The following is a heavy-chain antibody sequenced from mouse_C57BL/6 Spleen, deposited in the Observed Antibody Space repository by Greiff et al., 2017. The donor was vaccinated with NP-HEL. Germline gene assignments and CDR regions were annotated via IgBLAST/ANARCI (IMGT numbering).Heavy chain of an antibody. CDR2: IYPGSGNT. CDR1: GYTFTDYY. CDR3: ARGGNYDGYYGYFDY. V-gene: IGHV1-76*01. D-gene: IGHD2-3*01. J-gene: IGHJ2*01. Sequence: VQLQQSGAELVRPGASVKLSCKASGYTFTDYYINWVKQRPGQGLEWIARIYPGSGNTYYNEKFKGKATLTAEKSSSTAYMQLSSLTSEDSAVYFCARGGNYDGYYGYFDYWGQGTTLTVSS.